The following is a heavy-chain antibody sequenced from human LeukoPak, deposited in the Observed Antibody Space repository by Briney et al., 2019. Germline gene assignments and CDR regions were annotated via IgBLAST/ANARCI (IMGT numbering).Heavy chain of an antibody. V-gene: IGHV4-59*01. D-gene: IGHD1-1*01. CDR2: VDHSGNT. Sequence: SETLSLTCTVSGGSINNFFWNWVRQSPGKGLEWIGYVDHSGNTKYNPSLWGRVTIFVDTSNNQFSLRLTSLTAADTAVYYCARVPWKFEPFDIWGQGTKVTVSS. CDR1: GGSINNFF. CDR3: ARVPWKFEPFDI. J-gene: IGHJ3*02.